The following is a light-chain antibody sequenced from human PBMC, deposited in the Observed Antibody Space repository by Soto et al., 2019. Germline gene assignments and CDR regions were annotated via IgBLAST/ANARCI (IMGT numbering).Light chain of an antibody. V-gene: IGKV1-33*01. J-gene: IGKJ4*01. Sequence: DIQMTQSPSSLSASVGDRVTITCQASQDISNYLNWYQQKPGKAPKLLIYDASNLETGVPSRFSGSGSGTDFTFTISSLQPEDIATYYCQQYDNRPLTFGGGTKWIS. CDR1: QDISNY. CDR3: QQYDNRPLT. CDR2: DAS.